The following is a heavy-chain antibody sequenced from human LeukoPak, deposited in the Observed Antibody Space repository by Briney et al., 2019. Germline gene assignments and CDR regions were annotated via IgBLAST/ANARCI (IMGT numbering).Heavy chain of an antibody. CDR1: GFTFDDYA. CDR2: ISWNSGSI. Sequence: PGRSLRLSCAASGFTFDDYAMHWVRQAPGKGLEWVSGISWNSGSIGYADSVKGRFTISRDNAKNSLYLQMNSLRAEDTALYYCAKDSQAYSSDWFDPWGQGTLVTVSS. CDR3: AKDSQAYSSDWFDP. D-gene: IGHD6-25*01. V-gene: IGHV3-9*01. J-gene: IGHJ5*02.